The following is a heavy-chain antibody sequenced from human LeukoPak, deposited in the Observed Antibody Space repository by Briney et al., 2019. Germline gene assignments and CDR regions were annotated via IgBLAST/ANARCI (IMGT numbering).Heavy chain of an antibody. J-gene: IGHJ6*03. V-gene: IGHV4-39*07. Sequence: SQTLSLTCTVSGGSISSGSYYWSWIRQPPGKGLEWIGEINHSGSTNYNPSLKSRVTISVDTSKKQFSLKLSSVTAADTAVYYCARREGSGQVIYMDVWGKGTTVTISS. CDR3: ARREGSGQVIYMDV. D-gene: IGHD6-19*01. CDR2: INHSGST. CDR1: GGSISSGSYY.